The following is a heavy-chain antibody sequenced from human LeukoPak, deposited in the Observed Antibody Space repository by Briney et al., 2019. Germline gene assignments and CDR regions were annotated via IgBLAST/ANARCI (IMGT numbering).Heavy chain of an antibody. J-gene: IGHJ4*02. CDR2: ISVSTGNT. CDR1: GYDLSRYG. Sequence: GPSVKISCKASGYDLSRYGISWVRHAPGQGLELMGWISVSTGNTNHAQKLQGRVTMTTDTSTDTAYMELRSLSSDDTALYFCVREVGSTRVEFAFWGQGTLVTVSS. V-gene: IGHV1-18*01. D-gene: IGHD1-26*01. CDR3: VREVGSTRVEFAF.